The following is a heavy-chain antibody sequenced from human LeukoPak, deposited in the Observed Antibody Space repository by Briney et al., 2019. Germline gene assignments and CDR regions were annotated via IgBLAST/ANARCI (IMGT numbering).Heavy chain of an antibody. Sequence: SETLSLTCTVSGGSISSYYRSWIRQPPGKGLEWIGYIYYSGSTNYNPSLKSRVTISVDTSKNQFSLKLSSVTAADTAVYYCASSGQCTNGLCRDVGYMDVWGKGTTVTVSS. V-gene: IGHV4-59*01. CDR1: GGSISSYY. J-gene: IGHJ6*03. CDR3: ASSGQCTNGLCRDVGYMDV. D-gene: IGHD2-8*01. CDR2: IYYSGST.